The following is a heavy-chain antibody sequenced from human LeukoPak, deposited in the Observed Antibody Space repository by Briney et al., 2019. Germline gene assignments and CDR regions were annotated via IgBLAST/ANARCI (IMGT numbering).Heavy chain of an antibody. CDR1: GGSINNSPYY. Sequence: SETLSLTCTVSGGSINNSPYYWGWIREPPGKGLEWIGTIYYSGSTYYNPSLNSRVTISVDTSKNHFSLKLSSVTAADTAVYYCAKERTYAFDYWGQGTLVTVSS. CDR2: IYYSGST. D-gene: IGHD4-17*01. J-gene: IGHJ4*02. V-gene: IGHV4-39*07. CDR3: AKERTYAFDY.